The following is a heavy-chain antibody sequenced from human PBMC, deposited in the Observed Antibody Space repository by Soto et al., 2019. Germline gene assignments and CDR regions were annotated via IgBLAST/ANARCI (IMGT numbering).Heavy chain of an antibody. Sequence: EVQLVESGGGLVQPGGSLRLSCAASGFTFSSYSMNWVRQAPGKGLEWVSYISSSSSTIYYADSVKGRFTISRDNAKNSLYLQMNSLRDEDTAVYYCAREGNWNYAPRTSPHYYYYYGMDVWGQGTTVTVSS. V-gene: IGHV3-48*02. J-gene: IGHJ6*02. CDR1: GFTFSSYS. CDR3: AREGNWNYAPRTSPHYYYYYGMDV. CDR2: ISSSSSTI. D-gene: IGHD1-7*01.